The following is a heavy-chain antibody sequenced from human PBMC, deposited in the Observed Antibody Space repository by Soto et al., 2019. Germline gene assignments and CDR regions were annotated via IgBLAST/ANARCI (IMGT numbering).Heavy chain of an antibody. V-gene: IGHV4-61*01. D-gene: IGHD6-6*01. CDR2: IYYSGST. J-gene: IGHJ4*02. Sequence: SETLSLTCTVSGGSVSSGSYYWSWIRQPPGKGLEWIGYIYYSGSTNYNPSLKSRVTISVDTSKNQFSLKLSSVTAADTAVYYCAREYSISSSFGYWGQGTLVTVPS. CDR3: AREYSISSSFGY. CDR1: GGSVSSGSYY.